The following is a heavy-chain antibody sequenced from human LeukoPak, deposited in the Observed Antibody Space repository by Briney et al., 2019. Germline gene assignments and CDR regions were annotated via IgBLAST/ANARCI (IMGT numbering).Heavy chain of an antibody. V-gene: IGHV4-39*07. CDR2: IYYSGST. J-gene: IGHJ3*02. CDR1: GGSISTSSYY. CDR3: AREGRDGYNLDAFDI. D-gene: IGHD5-24*01. Sequence: SETLSLTCTVSGGSISTSSYYWSWIRQPPGKGLEWIGSIYYSGSTYCNPSLKSRVTISVDTSKNQFSLKLSSVTAADTAVYYCAREGRDGYNLDAFDIWGQGTMVTVSS.